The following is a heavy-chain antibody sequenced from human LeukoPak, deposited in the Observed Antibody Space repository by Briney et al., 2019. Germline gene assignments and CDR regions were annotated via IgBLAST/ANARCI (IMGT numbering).Heavy chain of an antibody. D-gene: IGHD6-6*01. CDR1: GGSIRSGTDY. CDR3: ARSAIAAPFDY. J-gene: IGHJ4*02. V-gene: IGHV4-61*02. Sequence: PSETLSLTCTVPGGSIRSGTDYWSWIRQPAGKGLEWIGRIYMSGSTDYNPSFKSRVTMSVDTSKNQVSLKLRSVTAADTAVYYCARSAIAAPFDYWGQGTLVTVSS. CDR2: IYMSGST.